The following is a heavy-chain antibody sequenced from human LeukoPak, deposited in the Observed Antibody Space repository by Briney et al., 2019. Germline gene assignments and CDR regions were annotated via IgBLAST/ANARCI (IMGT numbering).Heavy chain of an antibody. CDR3: ARLRHNDISGDPDTFDV. V-gene: IGHV4-59*11. CDR2: VSYTGRT. Sequence: PLETLSLTCTVSGGSLSGHYWSWIRQPPGKRLEWIGYVSYTGRTKYNPSLQSRVTISIDTSKSQFSLKLTSVTSADTAVYSCARLRHNDISGDPDTFDVWGQGTTVIVSS. CDR1: GGSLSGHY. J-gene: IGHJ3*01. D-gene: IGHD3-22*01.